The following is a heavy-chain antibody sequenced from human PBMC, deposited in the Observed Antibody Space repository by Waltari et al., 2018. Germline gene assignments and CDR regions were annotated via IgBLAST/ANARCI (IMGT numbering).Heavy chain of an antibody. D-gene: IGHD3-22*01. CDR2: ISGSGGST. V-gene: IGHV3-23*01. Sequence: EVQLLESGGGLVQPGGSMRLSFSASGLPFRSYAMIWFGPAPWKGLEWVSAISGSGGSTYYADSVKGRFTISRDKSKNTLYLQMNSLRAEDTAVYYCANNGGYYDWIDWGQGTLVTGSS. CDR1: GLPFRSYA. J-gene: IGHJ4*02. CDR3: ANNGGYYDWID.